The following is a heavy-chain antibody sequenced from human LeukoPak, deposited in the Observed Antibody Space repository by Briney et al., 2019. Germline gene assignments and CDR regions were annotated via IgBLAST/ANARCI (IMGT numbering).Heavy chain of an antibody. Sequence: GGSLRLSCAASGFTFSSYAMSWVRQAPGKGLEWVSVIYSGGSTYYADSVKGRFTISRDNSKNTLYLQMNSLRAEDTAVYYCARAYYYDSSGYEAFDIWGQGTMVTVSS. CDR2: IYSGGST. J-gene: IGHJ3*02. CDR1: GFTFSSYA. CDR3: ARAYYYDSSGYEAFDI. V-gene: IGHV3-66*01. D-gene: IGHD3-22*01.